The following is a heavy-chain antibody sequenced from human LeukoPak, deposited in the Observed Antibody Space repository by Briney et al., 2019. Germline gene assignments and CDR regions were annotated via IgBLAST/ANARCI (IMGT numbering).Heavy chain of an antibody. J-gene: IGHJ4*02. CDR1: GFTFSSYE. CDR3: ARGRRGIVVVPAAHDY. Sequence: PGGSLRLSCAASGFTFSSYEMNWVRQAPGKGLEWVSYISSSGSTIYYADSVKGRFTISRDNAKNSLYLQMNSLRAEDTAVYYCARGRRGIVVVPAAHDYWGQGTLVTVSS. CDR2: ISSSGSTI. V-gene: IGHV3-48*03. D-gene: IGHD2-2*01.